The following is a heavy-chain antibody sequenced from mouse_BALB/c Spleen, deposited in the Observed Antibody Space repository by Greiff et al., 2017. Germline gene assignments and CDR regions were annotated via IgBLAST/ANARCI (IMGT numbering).Heavy chain of an antibody. Sequence: VQLQQSGPELVKPGASVKMSCKASGYTFTSYVMHWVKQKPGQGLEWIGYINPYNDGTKYNEKFKGKATLTSDKSSSTAYMELSSLTSEDSAVYYCARRGTMITTGAMDYWGQGTSVTVSS. V-gene: IGHV1-14*01. CDR3: ARRGTMITTGAMDY. CDR1: GYTFTSYV. J-gene: IGHJ4*01. CDR2: INPYNDGT. D-gene: IGHD2-4*01.